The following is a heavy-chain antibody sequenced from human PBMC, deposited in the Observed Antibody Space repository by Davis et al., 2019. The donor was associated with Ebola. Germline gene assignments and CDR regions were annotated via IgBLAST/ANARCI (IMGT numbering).Heavy chain of an antibody. D-gene: IGHD7-27*01. CDR2: INPNSGGT. J-gene: IGHJ6*04. Sequence: ASVKVSCKASRYTFTNYYMHWLRHAPGQGLEWMGRINPNSGGTNYAQKFQGRVTIPRDTSISTPYVELSRLGYEDKAVYYCARETGDGGGMDVWGKGTTVTV. CDR1: RYTFTNYY. V-gene: IGHV1-2*06. CDR3: ARETGDGGGMDV.